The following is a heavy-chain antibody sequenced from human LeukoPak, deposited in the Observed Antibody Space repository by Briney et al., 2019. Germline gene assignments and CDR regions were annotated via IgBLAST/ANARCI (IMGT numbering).Heavy chain of an antibody. D-gene: IGHD6-13*01. V-gene: IGHV4-39*07. CDR2: IYYSGST. CDR1: GGSISSSSYY. Sequence: PSETLSLTCTVSGGSISSSSYYWGWIRQPPGKGLEWIGSIYYSGSTYYNPSLKSRVTISVDTSKNQFSLKLSSVTAADTAVYYCARITQLVQGGRYYYYYYYMDVWGKGTTVTVSS. CDR3: ARITQLVQGGRYYYYYYYMDV. J-gene: IGHJ6*03.